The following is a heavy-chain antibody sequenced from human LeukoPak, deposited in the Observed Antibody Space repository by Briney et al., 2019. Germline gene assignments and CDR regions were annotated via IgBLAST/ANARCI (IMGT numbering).Heavy chain of an antibody. V-gene: IGHV3-48*03. CDR1: GFTFSSYE. D-gene: IGHD1-26*01. CDR3: ARGSGFVFDY. J-gene: IGHJ4*02. Sequence: PGGSLRLPCVASGFTFSSYEVNWVRQAPGKGLEWVSYISTSGDSMYYADSVEGRFTISRDNVKNSLFLQMNSLRAEDTAVCYCARGSGFVFDYWGQGMLVTVSA. CDR2: ISTSGDSM.